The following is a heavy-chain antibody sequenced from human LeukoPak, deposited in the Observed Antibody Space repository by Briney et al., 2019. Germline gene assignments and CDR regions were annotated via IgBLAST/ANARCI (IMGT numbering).Heavy chain of an antibody. CDR1: GYNLIALS. CDR2: FDPEDGET. V-gene: IGHV1-24*01. D-gene: IGHD2-2*01. Sequence: ASVKVSCKVSGYNLIALSIHWVRQAPGKGHEWKGGFDPEDGETIYAQKFQGRFTMTEDTSTDTAYMELSSLTSEDTAVYYCASGFAYQYFDSWGQGTLVTVSS. J-gene: IGHJ4*02. CDR3: ASGFAYQYFDS.